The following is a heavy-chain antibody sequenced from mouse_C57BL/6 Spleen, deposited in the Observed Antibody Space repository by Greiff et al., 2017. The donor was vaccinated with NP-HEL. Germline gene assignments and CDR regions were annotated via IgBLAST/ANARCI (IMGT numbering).Heavy chain of an antibody. J-gene: IGHJ4*01. CDR1: GFTFSSYA. Sequence: EVQLVESGGGLVKPGGSLKLSCAASGFTFSSYAMSWVRQTPEKRLEWVATISDGGSYTYYPDNVKGRFTISRDNAKNNLYLQMSHLKSEDTAMYYCARDTIVTRYAMDYWGQGTSVTVSS. CDR2: ISDGGSYT. V-gene: IGHV5-4*01. CDR3: ARDTIVTRYAMDY. D-gene: IGHD2-5*01.